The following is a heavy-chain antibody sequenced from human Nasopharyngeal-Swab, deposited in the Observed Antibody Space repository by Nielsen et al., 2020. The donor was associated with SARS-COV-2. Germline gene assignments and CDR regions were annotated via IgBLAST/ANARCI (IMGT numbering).Heavy chain of an antibody. D-gene: IGHD6-6*01. CDR2: IYYSETT. Sequence: GSLRLSCTVSGGSISSSTYYWGWIRQPPGKGLEWIGSIYYSETTYSNPSLKSRVTISVDTSKNQFSLKLSSVTAADTAVYYCARLDSRSSGDYWGQGSLVTVSS. V-gene: IGHV4-39*01. J-gene: IGHJ4*02. CDR3: ARLDSRSSGDY. CDR1: GGSISSSTYY.